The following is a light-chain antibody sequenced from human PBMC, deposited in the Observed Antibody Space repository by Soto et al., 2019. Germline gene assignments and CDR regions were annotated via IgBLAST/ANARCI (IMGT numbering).Light chain of an antibody. Sequence: QSALTQPASVSGSPGQSITISCTGTSSDVGGYNFVSWYQHHPGTPPKLIIYEVIHRPSGVSNRFSGSKSAITASLTISGLQVEDEADYFCRSYSSTTTREVFGTGTKVTVL. CDR1: SSDVGGYNF. V-gene: IGLV2-14*01. CDR3: RSYSSTTTREV. J-gene: IGLJ1*01. CDR2: EVI.